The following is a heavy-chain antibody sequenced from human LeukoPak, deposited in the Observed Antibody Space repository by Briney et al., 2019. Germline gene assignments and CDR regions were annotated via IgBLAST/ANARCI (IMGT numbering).Heavy chain of an antibody. CDR3: ARDGFPYYYDSSGYTQFDY. D-gene: IGHD3-22*01. V-gene: IGHV1-18*01. CDR2: ISAYNGNT. CDR1: GYTFTSYG. J-gene: IGHJ4*02. Sequence: GASVKVSCKASGYTFTSYGISWVRQAPGQGLEWMGWISAYNGNTNYAQKLQGRVTMTTDTSTSTAYMELRSLRSDDTAVYYCARDGFPYYYDSSGYTQFDYWGQGTLVTVSS.